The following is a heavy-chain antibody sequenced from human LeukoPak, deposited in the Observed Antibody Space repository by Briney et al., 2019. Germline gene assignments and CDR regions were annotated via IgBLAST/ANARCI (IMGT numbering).Heavy chain of an antibody. J-gene: IGHJ4*02. D-gene: IGHD3-22*01. CDR2: ISSTSGHI. CDR3: ARDRINYDRSAYSSDY. V-gene: IGHV3-21*01. CDR1: GFTFSRYA. Sequence: PGGSLRLSCAASGFTFSRYAMSWVRQAPGKGLEWVSSISSTSGHIYYAGSVKGRFTISRDDAKKSLYLQMKNLRVDDTAFYFCARDRINYDRSAYSSDYWGQGTLVTVSS.